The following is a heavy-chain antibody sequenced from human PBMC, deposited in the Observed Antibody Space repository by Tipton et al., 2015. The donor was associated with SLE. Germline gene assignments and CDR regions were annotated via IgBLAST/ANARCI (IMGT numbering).Heavy chain of an antibody. CDR3: AKACLVGSGWPYFDY. Sequence: GSLRLSCAASGFTFSSYGMHWVRQAPGKGLEWVAFIRYDGSNKYYADSVKGRFTISRDNSKNTLYLQMNSLRAEDTAVYYCAKACLVGSGWPYFDYWGQGTLVTVSS. J-gene: IGHJ4*02. D-gene: IGHD6-19*01. CDR1: GFTFSSYG. V-gene: IGHV3-30*02. CDR2: IRYDGSNK.